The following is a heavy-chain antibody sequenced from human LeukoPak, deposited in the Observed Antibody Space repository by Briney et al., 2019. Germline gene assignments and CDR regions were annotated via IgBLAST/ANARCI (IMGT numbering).Heavy chain of an antibody. CDR2: ILYDGSNK. Sequence: PGGSLRLSCAASGFTFSSYGMHWVRQAPGKGLEWVAVILYDGSNKYYADSVKGRFTISRDNSKNTLYLQMNSLRAEDTAVYYCAKDSPVAGPFDYWGQGTLGTVSS. V-gene: IGHV3-30*18. J-gene: IGHJ4*02. D-gene: IGHD6-19*01. CDR3: AKDSPVAGPFDY. CDR1: GFTFSSYG.